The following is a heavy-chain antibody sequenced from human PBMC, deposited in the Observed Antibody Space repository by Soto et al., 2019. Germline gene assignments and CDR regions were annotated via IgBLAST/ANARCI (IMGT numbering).Heavy chain of an antibody. D-gene: IGHD3-16*02. V-gene: IGHV3-33*01. CDR1: GFTFSSYG. CDR2: IWYDGSNK. J-gene: IGHJ4*02. CDR3: ARAVITGYDYVWGSYRSDYFDY. Sequence: QVQLVESGGGVVQPGRSLRLSCAASGFTFSSYGMHWVRQAPGKGLEWVAVIWYDGSNKYYADSVKGRFTISRDNSKNTLYLQMNSVRAEDTAVYYCARAVITGYDYVWGSYRSDYFDYWGQGTLVTVSS.